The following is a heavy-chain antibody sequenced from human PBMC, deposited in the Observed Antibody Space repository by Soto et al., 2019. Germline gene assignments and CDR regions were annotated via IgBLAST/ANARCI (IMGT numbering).Heavy chain of an antibody. D-gene: IGHD3-10*01. CDR3: ARVDRDYYGSGSYSPFTEYFQH. J-gene: IGHJ1*01. CDR2: ISAYNGNT. Sequence: QVQLVQSGAEVKKPGASVKVSCKASGYTFTSYGISWVRQAPGQGLEWMGWISAYNGNTNYAQKLQGRVTMTTDTSTSTAYMELRSLRSDDTAVYYCARVDRDYYGSGSYSPFTEYFQHWCQGTLVTVSS. CDR1: GYTFTSYG. V-gene: IGHV1-18*01.